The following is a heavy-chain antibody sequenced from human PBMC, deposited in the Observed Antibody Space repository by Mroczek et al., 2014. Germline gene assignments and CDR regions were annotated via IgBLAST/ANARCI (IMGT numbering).Heavy chain of an antibody. J-gene: IGHJ6*03. D-gene: IGHD2-2*02. Sequence: QVQLQQWGPGLVKPSETLSLTCTVSGGSISSYYWSWIRQPAGKGLEWIGRIYTSGSTNYNPSLKSRVTMSVDTSKNQFSLKLSSVTAADTAVYYCARVSRCSSTSCYTYYYYYMDVVGQRDHGHRLL. CDR2: IYTSGST. CDR1: GGSISSYY. CDR3: ARVSRCSSTSCYTYYYYYMDV. V-gene: IGHV4-4*07.